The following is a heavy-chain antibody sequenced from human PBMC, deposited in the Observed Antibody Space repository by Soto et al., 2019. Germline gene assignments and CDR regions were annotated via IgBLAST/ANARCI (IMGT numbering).Heavy chain of an antibody. Sequence: SVKVSCKASGFTFTSSAMQWVRQARGQRLEWIGWIVVGSGNTNYAQKFQERVTITRDMSTSTAYMELSSLRSEDTAVYYCAAGIGSSSSGIYYYYYGMDVWGQGTTVTVSS. CDR3: AAGIGSSSSGIYYYYYGMDV. CDR2: IVVGSGNT. V-gene: IGHV1-58*02. J-gene: IGHJ6*02. CDR1: GFTFTSSA. D-gene: IGHD1-26*01.